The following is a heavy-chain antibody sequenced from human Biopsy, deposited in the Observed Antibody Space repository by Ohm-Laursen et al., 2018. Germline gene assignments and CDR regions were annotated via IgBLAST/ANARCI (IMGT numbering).Heavy chain of an antibody. CDR3: ARDETGSSVFGPYYYGMDV. V-gene: IGHV1-46*01. CDR2: INPTGGTT. CDR1: GYSFTKYY. Sequence: SVKVSCKASGYSFTKYYINWVRQAPGQGLEWMGIINPTGGTTSYAEKFQGRVTLTRDTSTGTVYLELNSLIYEDTALYYCARDETGSSVFGPYYYGMDVWGQGALVTVTS. D-gene: IGHD3-9*01. J-gene: IGHJ4*02.